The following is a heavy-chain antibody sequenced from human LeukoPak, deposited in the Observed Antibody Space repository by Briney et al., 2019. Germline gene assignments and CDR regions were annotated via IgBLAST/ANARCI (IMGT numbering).Heavy chain of an antibody. Sequence: PGGSLRLSCSASGFTFSSYWMSWVRQAPGKGLEGMANINRDGGDQNYVDSVKGRFTISRDNAKNSLFLQMNSLRAEDTALYYCARDGIPTYAFDIWGQGTMVTVSP. CDR1: GFTFSSYW. V-gene: IGHV3-7*01. CDR3: ARDGIPTYAFDI. D-gene: IGHD1-26*01. CDR2: INRDGGDQ. J-gene: IGHJ3*02.